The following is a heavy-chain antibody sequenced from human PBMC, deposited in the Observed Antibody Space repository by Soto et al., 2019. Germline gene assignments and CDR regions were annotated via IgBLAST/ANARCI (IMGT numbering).Heavy chain of an antibody. J-gene: IGHJ4*02. CDR2: ISAHNGNT. CDR3: ARGRYGDS. D-gene: IGHD1-1*01. CDR1: GYTCTSYG. V-gene: IGHV1-18*01. Sequence: QGHLVQSGAGVRKPGASVKVSCKGSGYTCTSYGITWVRQAPGQGLEWMGWISAHNGNTNYAQKLQGRVNVTRDTSTRTAYMELRSLRSDDTAVYSCARGRYGDSWGPGALVTVSS.